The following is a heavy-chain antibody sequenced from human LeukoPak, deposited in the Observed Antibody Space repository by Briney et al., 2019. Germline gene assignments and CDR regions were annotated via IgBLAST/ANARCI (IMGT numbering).Heavy chain of an antibody. V-gene: IGHV1-2*02. Sequence: ASVKVSCKASGYTFTGYYMHWVRQAPGQGLEWMGWINPNTGGTNYAQNFQGRVTMTRDTSISTAYMELSRLRSDDTAVYYCARDQDIVVVPAVNQLFDYWGQGTLVTVSS. CDR1: GYTFTGYY. CDR3: ARDQDIVVVPAVNQLFDY. CDR2: INPNTGGT. D-gene: IGHD2-2*01. J-gene: IGHJ4*02.